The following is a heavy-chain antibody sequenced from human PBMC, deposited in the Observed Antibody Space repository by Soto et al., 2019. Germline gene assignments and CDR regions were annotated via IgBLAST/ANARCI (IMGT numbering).Heavy chain of an antibody. V-gene: IGHV6-1*01. CDR1: GDSVSSNRAA. J-gene: IGHJ6*02. D-gene: IGHD6-13*01. CDR3: ARDTRRSSSCYGGDYYGMDV. CDR2: TYYRSKWYN. Sequence: QVQLQQSGPGLVKPSQTLSLTCAISGDSVSSNRAAWNWIRQSPSRGLEWLGRTYYRSKWYNDYAVSIKSRITTNPYTSKTHFSLQLNSVTPEDTALYYCARDTRRSSSCYGGDYYGMDVWGQGTTVTVSS.